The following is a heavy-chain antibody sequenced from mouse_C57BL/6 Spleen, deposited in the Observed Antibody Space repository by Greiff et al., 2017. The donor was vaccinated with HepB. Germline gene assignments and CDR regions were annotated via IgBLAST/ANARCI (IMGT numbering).Heavy chain of an antibody. CDR3: ARPANWERGFDY. CDR2: ISSGSSTI. V-gene: IGHV5-17*01. J-gene: IGHJ2*01. D-gene: IGHD4-1*01. CDR1: GFTFSDYG. Sequence: DVKLVESGGGLVKPGGSLKLSCAASGFTFSDYGMHWVRQAPEKGLEWVAYISSGSSTIYYADTVKGRFTISRDNAKNTLFLQMTSLRSEDTAMYYCARPANWERGFDYWGQGTTLTVSS.